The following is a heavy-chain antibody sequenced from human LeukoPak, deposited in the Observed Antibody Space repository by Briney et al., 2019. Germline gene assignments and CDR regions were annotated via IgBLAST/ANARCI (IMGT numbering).Heavy chain of an antibody. J-gene: IGHJ4*02. V-gene: IGHV1-46*01. Sequence: ASVKVSCKASGYNFTDYYMHWVRQAPGHGLEWMGIMNPSGDSTTYAEKFQGRVTVTRDTSTSTVYLELSSLRFDDTAVYYCARGGALRYFEWFSAYWGQGTLVTVSS. CDR3: ARGGALRYFEWFSAY. CDR1: GYNFTDYY. CDR2: MNPSGDST. D-gene: IGHD3-9*01.